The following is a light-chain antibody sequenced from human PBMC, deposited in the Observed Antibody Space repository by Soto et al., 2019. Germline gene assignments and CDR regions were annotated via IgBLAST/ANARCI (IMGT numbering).Light chain of an antibody. CDR3: QVWDNNSEHVV. J-gene: IGLJ2*01. V-gene: IGLV3-21*04. CDR1: NIGSKS. Sequence: SYELTQPPSVSVAPGKTARITCGGDNIGSKSVHWYQQRPGQAPVLVIYYDNDRPSGIPERISASNSGNTATLTISRVEAGDEADYYCQVWDNNSEHVVFGGGTKLTVL. CDR2: YDN.